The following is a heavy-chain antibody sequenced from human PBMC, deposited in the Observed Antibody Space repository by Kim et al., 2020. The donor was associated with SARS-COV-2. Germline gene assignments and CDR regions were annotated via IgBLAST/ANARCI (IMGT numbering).Heavy chain of an antibody. J-gene: IGHJ4*02. D-gene: IGHD6-13*01. V-gene: IGHV3-30*03. CDR3: ASSTAHY. Sequence: GGSLRLSCAASGFTFSSYGMHWVRQAPGKGLEWVAVISYDGSNKYYADSVKGRFTISRDNSKNTLYLQMNSLRAEDTAVYYCASSTAHYWGQGTLVTVSS. CDR2: ISYDGSNK. CDR1: GFTFSSYG.